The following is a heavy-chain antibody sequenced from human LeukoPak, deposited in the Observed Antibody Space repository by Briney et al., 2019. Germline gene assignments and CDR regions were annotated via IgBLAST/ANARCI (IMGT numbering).Heavy chain of an antibody. CDR1: GFTFSSYA. D-gene: IGHD2-2*02. CDR2: ISSNGGST. J-gene: IGHJ4*02. V-gene: IGHV3-64*01. Sequence: GGSLRLSCAASGFTFSSYAMHWVRQAPGKGLEYVSAISSNGGSTYYANSVKGRFTISRDNSKNTLYLQMGSLRAEDMAVYYCARGAYCSSTSCYTEFDYWGQGTLVTVSS. CDR3: ARGAYCSSTSCYTEFDY.